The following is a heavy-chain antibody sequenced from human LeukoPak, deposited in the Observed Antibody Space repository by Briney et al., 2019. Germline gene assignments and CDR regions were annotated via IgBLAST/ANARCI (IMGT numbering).Heavy chain of an antibody. CDR2: IYHSGST. Sequence: SETLSLTCAVSGGSISGSNWWSWVRQPPGKGLEWIGEIYHSGSTNYNPSLKSRVIISVDKSKNQFSLKLSSVTAADTAVYYCARGSYYDYVWGSYFDYWGQGTLVTVSS. CDR1: GGSISGSNW. D-gene: IGHD3-16*01. V-gene: IGHV4-4*02. J-gene: IGHJ4*02. CDR3: ARGSYYDYVWGSYFDY.